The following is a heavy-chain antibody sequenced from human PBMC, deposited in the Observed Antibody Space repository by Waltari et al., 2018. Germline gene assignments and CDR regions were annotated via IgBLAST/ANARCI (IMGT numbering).Heavy chain of an antibody. CDR2: ISPVDSDV. D-gene: IGHD2-15*01. V-gene: IGHV5-51*01. CDR3: VRHAEGGPNTFDI. Sequence: EVHLVQSGVEVHKPGESLKISCKASGYTFTNYWIGWVRQKPGKGLEWMGVISPVDSDVRYSPSVRGKVTISVDKSIDTTYLQWRSLEASDSAMYYCVRHAEGGPNTFDIWGQGTEVFVSS. CDR1: GYTFTNYW. J-gene: IGHJ3*02.